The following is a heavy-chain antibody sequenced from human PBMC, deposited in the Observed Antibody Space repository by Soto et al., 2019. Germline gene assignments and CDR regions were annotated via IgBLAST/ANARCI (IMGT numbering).Heavy chain of an antibody. J-gene: IGHJ6*02. Sequence: SVKVSCKASGGTFSSYAISWVRQAPGQGLEWMGGIIPIFGTANYAQKFQGRVTITADESTSTAYMELSSLRSEDTAVYYCAKDDQAGTRSSMDVWGQGTTVTVSS. V-gene: IGHV1-69*13. CDR1: GGTFSSYA. CDR3: AKDDQAGTRSSMDV. CDR2: IIPIFGTA. D-gene: IGHD6-19*01.